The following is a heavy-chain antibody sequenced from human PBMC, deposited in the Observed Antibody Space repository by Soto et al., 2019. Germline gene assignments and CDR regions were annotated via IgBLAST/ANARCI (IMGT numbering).Heavy chain of an antibody. J-gene: IGHJ4*02. Sequence: PGGSLRLSXAASGLTFSSYAMHWVRQAPGKGLEWVAVISYDGSNKYYADSVKGRFTISRDNSKNTLYLQMNSLRAEDTALYYCARVYDFWSGYPDYWGQGTLVTVSS. CDR1: GLTFSSYA. V-gene: IGHV3-30-3*01. CDR3: ARVYDFWSGYPDY. D-gene: IGHD3-3*01. CDR2: ISYDGSNK.